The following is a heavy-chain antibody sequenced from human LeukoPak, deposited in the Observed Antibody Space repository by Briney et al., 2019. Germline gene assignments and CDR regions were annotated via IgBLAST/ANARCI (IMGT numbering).Heavy chain of an antibody. D-gene: IGHD4-11*01. Sequence: SETLSLTCTVSGGSISSSSYYWGWIRQPPGKGLEWIGSIYYSGSTYYNPSLKSRVTISVDRSKNQFSLKLSSVTAADTAVYYCARASNYYGMDVWGQGTTVTVSS. CDR2: IYYSGST. V-gene: IGHV4-39*07. CDR3: ARASNYYGMDV. CDR1: GGSISSSSYY. J-gene: IGHJ6*02.